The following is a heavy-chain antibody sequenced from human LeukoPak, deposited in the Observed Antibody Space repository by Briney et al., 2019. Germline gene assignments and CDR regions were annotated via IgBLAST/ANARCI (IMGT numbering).Heavy chain of an antibody. Sequence: ASVKVSCKASGYTFISYDINWVRQATGQGLEWMGWMNANSGNPGYAQKFQGRVTMTRNISITTAYMELTGLRSEDTAVYYCARDNDSRDPPHFDYWGQGTLVTVSS. CDR2: MNANSGNP. J-gene: IGHJ4*02. CDR3: ARDNDSRDPPHFDY. CDR1: GYTFISYD. V-gene: IGHV1-8*01. D-gene: IGHD3-16*01.